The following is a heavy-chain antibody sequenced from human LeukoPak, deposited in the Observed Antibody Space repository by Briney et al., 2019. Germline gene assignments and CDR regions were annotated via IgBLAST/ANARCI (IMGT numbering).Heavy chain of an antibody. CDR3: AGGYSYGSTYYYMDV. D-gene: IGHD5-18*01. J-gene: IGHJ6*03. CDR1: GGSISSNSYY. CDR2: IHYSGST. V-gene: IGHV4-39*07. Sequence: SETLSLTCTVSGGSISSNSYYWGWIRQPPGKGLEWIGSIHYSGSTYYNPSLKSRVTISVDTSKNQFSLKLSSVTAADTAVYYCAGGYSYGSTYYYMDVWGKGTTVTISS.